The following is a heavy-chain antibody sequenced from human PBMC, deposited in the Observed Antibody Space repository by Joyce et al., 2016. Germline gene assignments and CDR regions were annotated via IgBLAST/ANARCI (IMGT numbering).Heavy chain of an antibody. J-gene: IGHJ4*02. D-gene: IGHD2-15*01. CDR2: IYTSGRT. V-gene: IGHV3-53*01. CDR1: GFNVSGNY. CDR3: ARSAHCSDGNCYRYFDY. Sequence: EVQLVESGGSLIQPGGSLRLSCAISGFNVSGNYMGWVRQAPGKGLEWGTLIYTSGRTLYAGSVKGRFTISRDSSKNTLFLQMDSLRAEDTAVYYCARSAHCSDGNCYRYFDYWGRGTLVTISS.